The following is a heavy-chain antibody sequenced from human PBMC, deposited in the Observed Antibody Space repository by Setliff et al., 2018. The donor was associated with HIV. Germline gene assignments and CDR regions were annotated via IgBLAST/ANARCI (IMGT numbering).Heavy chain of an antibody. J-gene: IGHJ4*02. CDR2: VSNGGDT. D-gene: IGHD3-10*01. Sequence: SETLSLTCAVSGGSTNNYYLTWIRQPPGKGLEWIGSVSNGGDTNYNPSLKSRVSLSLDTSKTQFSLKLTSVTAADTAVYYCARGRDKYGPIDYWGQGTLVTVSS. V-gene: IGHV4-59*01. CDR1: GGSTNNYY. CDR3: ARGRDKYGPIDY.